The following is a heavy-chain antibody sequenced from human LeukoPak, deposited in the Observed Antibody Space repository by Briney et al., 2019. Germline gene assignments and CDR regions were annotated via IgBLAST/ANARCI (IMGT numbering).Heavy chain of an antibody. CDR2: IYTSGST. Sequence: SETLSLTCNVSGASISGYYWSWIRQPAGKGLEWIGRIYTSGSTNYNPSLRGRVTMSVDTSKNQFSLELSSVTAADTAVYYCAXXXXSXXXPDISGQGTLVTLXS. CDR3: AXXXXSXXXPDI. J-gene: IGHJ3*02. CDR1: GASISGYY. V-gene: IGHV4-4*07.